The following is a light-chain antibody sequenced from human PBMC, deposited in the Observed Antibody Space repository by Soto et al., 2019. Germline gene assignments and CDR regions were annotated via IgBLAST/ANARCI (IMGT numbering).Light chain of an antibody. CDR1: SSDVGGYNY. V-gene: IGLV2-14*01. Sequence: SVLTQPASVSGSPGQSITISCNGTSSDVGGYNYVSWYQQHPGKAPKLMIYEVSNRPSGVSNRFSGSKSGNTASLTISGLQAEDEADYYCSSYTSSSTYVFGTGTKLTVL. CDR2: EVS. J-gene: IGLJ1*01. CDR3: SSYTSSSTYV.